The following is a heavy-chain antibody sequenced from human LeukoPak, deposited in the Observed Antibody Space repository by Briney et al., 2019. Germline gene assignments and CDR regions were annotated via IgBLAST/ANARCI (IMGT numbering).Heavy chain of an antibody. CDR2: IYTSGST. D-gene: IGHD5-18*01. CDR3: ARDSYGYGDYYYYMDV. J-gene: IGHJ6*03. CDR1: GGSISSYY. V-gene: IGHV4-4*07. Sequence: SETLSLTCTVSGGSISSYYWSWIRQPAGKGLEWIGRIYTSGSTNYSPSLKSRVTISVDTSKNQFSLKLSSVTAADTAVYYCARDSYGYGDYYYYMDVWGKGTTVTVSS.